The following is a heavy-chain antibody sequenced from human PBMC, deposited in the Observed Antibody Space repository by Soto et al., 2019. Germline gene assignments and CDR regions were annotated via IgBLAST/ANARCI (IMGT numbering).Heavy chain of an antibody. D-gene: IGHD2-21*02. CDR3: ATFVVPASRHNDFDF. CDR1: GGSGCITTDS. Sequence: SETPLIRCTVSGGSGCITTDSWGWDRHPPWKGLDWIGNIYYSGTTYYNQSPTSRVTISVDTSKKQFSLKLNSVTAADTPVYHCATFVVPASRHNDFDFWGPGTLPTDSS. J-gene: IGHJ4*02. CDR2: IYYSGTT. V-gene: IGHV4-39*05.